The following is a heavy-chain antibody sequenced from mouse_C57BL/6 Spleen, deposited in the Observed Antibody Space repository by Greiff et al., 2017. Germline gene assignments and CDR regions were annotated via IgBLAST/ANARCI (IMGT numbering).Heavy chain of an antibody. CDR2: IYPRSGNT. V-gene: IGHV1-81*01. Sequence: VQLQQSGAELARPGASVKLSCKASGYTFTSYGISWVQQRPGQGLEWIGEIYPRSGNTYYTEEFKGKATLTADKSSSTAYMELRSLTSEDSAVYCCTIPYYCGSSYNYYAMDYWGQGTSVTVSS. CDR1: GYTFTSYG. CDR3: TIPYYCGSSYNYYAMDY. D-gene: IGHD1-1*01. J-gene: IGHJ4*01.